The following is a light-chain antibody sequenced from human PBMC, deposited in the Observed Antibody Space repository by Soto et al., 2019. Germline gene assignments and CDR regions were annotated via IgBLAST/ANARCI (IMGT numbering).Light chain of an antibody. CDR3: QQLDSYPLT. CDR1: QDISNF. CDR2: AVF. Sequence: DIQFTESPSFLSASVGDRVTITCRASQDISNFLAWFQQKPGRAPKLLIYAVFTLQSGVPSRFSGSGSGAEFTLTISSLQPEDFATYYCQQLDSYPLTFGGGTKVDIK. J-gene: IGKJ4*01. V-gene: IGKV1-9*01.